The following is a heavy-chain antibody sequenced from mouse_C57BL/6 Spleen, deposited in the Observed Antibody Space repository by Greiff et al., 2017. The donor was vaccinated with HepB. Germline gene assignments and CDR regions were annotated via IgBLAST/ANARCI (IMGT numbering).Heavy chain of an antibody. V-gene: IGHV1-81*01. Sequence: QVQLQQSGAELARPGASVKLSCKASGHTFTSYGISWVKQRTGQGLEWIGEIYPRSGNTYYNEKFKGKATLTADKSSSTAYMELRSLTSEDSAVYFGARRIITTVVATRGYFDVWGTGTTVTVSS. CDR1: GHTFTSYG. D-gene: IGHD1-1*01. CDR2: IYPRSGNT. CDR3: ARRIITTVVATRGYFDV. J-gene: IGHJ1*03.